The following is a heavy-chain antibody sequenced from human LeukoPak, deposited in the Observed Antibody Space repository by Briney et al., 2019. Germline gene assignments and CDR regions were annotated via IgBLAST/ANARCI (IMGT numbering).Heavy chain of an antibody. CDR1: GVPISSTNW. CDR3: ARREGSGKYYNHLRVQNPNYNWFDP. CDR2: IYHSGST. V-gene: IGHV4-4*02. D-gene: IGHD3-10*01. Sequence: PSETLCLTCTVSGVPISSTNWWSWVRQAPGKGLVWIGEIYHSGSTNSNPSLKTRVTISVDKSKNQFSLRMTSVTAADTAVYFCARREGSGKYYNHLRVQNPNYNWFDPWGQGTLVTVSS. J-gene: IGHJ5*02.